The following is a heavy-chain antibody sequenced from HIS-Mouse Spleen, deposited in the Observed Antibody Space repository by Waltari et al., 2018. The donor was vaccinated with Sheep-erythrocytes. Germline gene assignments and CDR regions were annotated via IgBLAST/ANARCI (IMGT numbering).Heavy chain of an antibody. CDR2: LNPNSVNT. Sequence: TAQGLEWMGWLNPNSVNTGDAQKFHGRVTMTMNTSISTAYMELSSLRSEDTAVYYCARGIAAAGTDWFDPWGQGTLVTVSS. CDR3: ARGIAAAGTDWFDP. D-gene: IGHD6-13*01. J-gene: IGHJ5*02. V-gene: IGHV1-8*01.